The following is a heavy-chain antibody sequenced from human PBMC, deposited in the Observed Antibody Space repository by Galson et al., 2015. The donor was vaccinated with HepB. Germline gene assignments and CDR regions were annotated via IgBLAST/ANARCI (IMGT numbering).Heavy chain of an antibody. V-gene: IGHV3-15*01. Sequence: SLRLSCAASGFTFSNAFMSWVRQAPGKGLEWVGRIKSKTEGGTTDYAAPVKGRFSISRDASKGTLYLQMNSLKTEDTAVYYCTTVTVTVQNYYYQYGMDLWGQGTTVTVSS. CDR2: IKSKTEGGTT. CDR1: GFTFSNAF. CDR3: TTVTVTVQNYYYQYGMDL. D-gene: IGHD2-21*02. J-gene: IGHJ6*02.